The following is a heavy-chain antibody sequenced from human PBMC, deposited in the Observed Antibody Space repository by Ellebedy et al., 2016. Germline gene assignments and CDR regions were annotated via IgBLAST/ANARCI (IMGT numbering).Heavy chain of an antibody. D-gene: IGHD2-15*01. CDR2: IFSDGNT. V-gene: IGHV3-53*01. CDR3: ARGVGSGWFDP. CDR1: GFTVSTNY. J-gene: IGHJ5*02. Sequence: GESLKISCAASGFTVSTNYMKGGGRAPGKGLELWSAIFSDGNTYYADSVQGRFTISRDNSKNTLYLQMNSLRAEDTAVYYCARGVGSGWFDPWGQGTLVTVS.